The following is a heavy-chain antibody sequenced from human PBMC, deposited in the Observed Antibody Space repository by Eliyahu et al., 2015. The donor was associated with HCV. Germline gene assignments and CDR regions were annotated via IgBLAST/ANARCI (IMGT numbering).Heavy chain of an antibody. CDR2: IKSKTDGGTT. V-gene: IGHV3-15*01. CDR3: TAGAPGGFDYYLDV. D-gene: IGHD3-10*01. J-gene: IGHJ6*03. Sequence: EVQLVESGGGLVKPGGSXXLSCAAXGFTFSXAWXXWVRQAPGKGLEWIGXIKSKTDGGTTDYAAPVKGRFTISRDDSKSTLYVQMNSLKTEDTAVYYCTAGAPGGFDYYLDVWGQGTTVTVSS. CDR1: GFTFSXAW.